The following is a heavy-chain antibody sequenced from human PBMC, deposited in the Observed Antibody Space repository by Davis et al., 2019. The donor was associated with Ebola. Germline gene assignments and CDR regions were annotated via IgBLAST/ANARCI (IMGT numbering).Heavy chain of an antibody. CDR2: ISSDETSI. V-gene: IGHV3-30-3*01. Sequence: GGSLRLSCAASGFTFSTSHMHWVRQAPGKGLGWMALISSDETSICYADTVKGRVTISRDNSENTLYLQINSLTTEDAAVYYCAREGYSSGRAASFDIWGQGTTVTVSS. D-gene: IGHD2-21*01. CDR3: AREGYSSGRAASFDI. CDR1: GFTFSTSH. J-gene: IGHJ3*02.